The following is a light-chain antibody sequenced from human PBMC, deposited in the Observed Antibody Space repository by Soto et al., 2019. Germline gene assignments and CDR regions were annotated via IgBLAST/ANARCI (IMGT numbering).Light chain of an antibody. CDR2: GNI. Sequence: QSVLTQPPSVSGAPGQRVTISCTGSSSNIGAGYDIHWYQRLPGTAPKLLIYGNINRPSGVPDRFSGSKSGTSASLAITGLQAEDEADYYCQSYDSSLSGSVVFGGGTKLTVL. CDR3: QSYDSSLSGSVV. J-gene: IGLJ2*01. V-gene: IGLV1-40*01. CDR1: SSNIGAGYD.